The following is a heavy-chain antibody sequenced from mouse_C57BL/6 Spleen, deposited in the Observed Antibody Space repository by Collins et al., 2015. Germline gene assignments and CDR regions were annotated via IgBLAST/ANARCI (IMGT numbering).Heavy chain of an antibody. Sequence: SLEWIGDINPNNGGTSYNQKFKGKATLTVDKSSSTAYMELRSLTSEDSAVYYCARFDDYDPYYAMDYWGQGTSVTVSS. J-gene: IGHJ4*01. V-gene: IGHV1-26*01. CDR2: INPNNGGT. CDR3: ARFDDYDPYYAMDY. D-gene: IGHD2-4*01.